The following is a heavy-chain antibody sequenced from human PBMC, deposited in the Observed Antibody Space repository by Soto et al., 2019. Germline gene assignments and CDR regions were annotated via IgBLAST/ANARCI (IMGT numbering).Heavy chain of an antibody. J-gene: IGHJ6*02. Sequence: SETLSLTCAVYGGSFSGYYWSWIRQPPGKGLEWIGEINHSGSTNYNPSLKSRVTIPVDTSKNQFSLKLSSVTAADTAVYYCARGLMGLELRNYYYYGMDVWGQGTTVTVSS. D-gene: IGHD1-7*01. CDR2: INHSGST. CDR3: ARGLMGLELRNYYYYGMDV. V-gene: IGHV4-34*01. CDR1: GGSFSGYY.